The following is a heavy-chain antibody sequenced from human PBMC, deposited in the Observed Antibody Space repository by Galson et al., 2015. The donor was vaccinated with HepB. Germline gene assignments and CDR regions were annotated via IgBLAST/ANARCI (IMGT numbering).Heavy chain of an antibody. J-gene: IGHJ5*02. CDR3: ARGGDVVVVGANENNWFDP. CDR1: GYTFSSYS. CDR2: ISPHNRYT. V-gene: IGHV1-18*01. D-gene: IGHD2-15*01. Sequence: SVKVSCRASGYTFSSYSITWVRQAPGQGLEWMGRISPHNRYTNYAQKFQGRVTMTTDTTTSTAYMEVRSLRSDDTAVYYCARGGDVVVVGANENNWFDPWGQGTLVIVSS.